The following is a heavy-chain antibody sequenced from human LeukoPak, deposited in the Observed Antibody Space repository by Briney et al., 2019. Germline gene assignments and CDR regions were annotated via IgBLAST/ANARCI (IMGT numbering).Heavy chain of an antibody. J-gene: IGHJ5*02. Sequence: ASVNVSCKASGYTFTGYYMHWVRQAPGQGLEWMGRINPNSGGTNYAQKFQGRVTMTRDTSISTAYMELSRLRSDDTAVYYCARVWDTTYYYGSGTNNWFDPWGQGTLVTVSS. CDR2: INPNSGGT. CDR3: ARVWDTTYYYGSGTNNWFDP. D-gene: IGHD3-10*01. CDR1: GYTFTGYY. V-gene: IGHV1-2*06.